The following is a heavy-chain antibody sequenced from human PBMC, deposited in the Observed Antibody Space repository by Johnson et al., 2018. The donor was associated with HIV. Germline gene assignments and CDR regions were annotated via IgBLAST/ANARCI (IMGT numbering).Heavy chain of an antibody. J-gene: IGHJ3*02. CDR1: GFTFSSYW. CDR2: INSAGSST. CDR3: ARADTAMVRGAFDI. Sequence: VQLVESGGGVVQPGRSLRLSCAASGFTFSSYWMNWVRQAPGKGLLWVSRINSAGSSTGYADSVKGRFTISRDNAKNTLYLQMNSLRAEDTALYYCARADTAMVRGAFDIWGQGTMVTVSS. V-gene: IGHV3-74*02. D-gene: IGHD5-18*01.